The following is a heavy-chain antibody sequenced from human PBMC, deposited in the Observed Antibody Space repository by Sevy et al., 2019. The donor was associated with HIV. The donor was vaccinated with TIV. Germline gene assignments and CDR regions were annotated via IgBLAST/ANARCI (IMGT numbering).Heavy chain of an antibody. J-gene: IGHJ4*02. Sequence: ASVKVSCRASGYTFTSYGISWVRQAPGKGLEWLGWISGYDGKTNYAQKVQGRVTMNTDTSTTTAYMELRGLGIDDTAGYYCARDRRVYDSSFGRADFWAQGTLVTVSS. CDR3: ARDRRVYDSSFGRADF. D-gene: IGHD3-22*01. CDR2: ISGYDGKT. CDR1: GYTFTSYG. V-gene: IGHV1-18*01.